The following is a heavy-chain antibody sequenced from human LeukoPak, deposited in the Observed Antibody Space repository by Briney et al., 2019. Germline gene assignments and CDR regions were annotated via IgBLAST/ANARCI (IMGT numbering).Heavy chain of an antibody. CDR1: GFTFSSYS. J-gene: IGHJ4*02. CDR3: ARGLGTTVDY. Sequence: GGSLRLSCAASGFTFSSYSMNWVRQAPGRGLEWVSYISSSSSTIYYADSVKGRFTISRDNAKNSLYLQMNSLRAEDTAVYYCARGLGTTVDYWGQGTLVTVSS. CDR2: ISSSSSTI. D-gene: IGHD1-1*01. V-gene: IGHV3-48*04.